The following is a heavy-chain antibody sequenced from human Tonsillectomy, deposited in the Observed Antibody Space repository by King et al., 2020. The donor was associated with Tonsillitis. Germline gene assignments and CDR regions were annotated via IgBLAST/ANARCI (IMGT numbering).Heavy chain of an antibody. CDR3: ARWDTMVRGDYYYGMDV. D-gene: IGHD3-10*01. J-gene: IGHJ6*02. V-gene: IGHV7-4-1*02. CDR2: INTNTGNP. Sequence: QLVQSGSELKKPGASVKVSCKASGYTFNSYAMNWVRQAPGQGLEWMGWINTNTGNPTYAQGFTGRFVVSLDTSVSTAYLQISSLKAEDTAVYYCARWDTMVRGDYYYGMDVWGQGTTVTVSS. CDR1: GYTFNSYA.